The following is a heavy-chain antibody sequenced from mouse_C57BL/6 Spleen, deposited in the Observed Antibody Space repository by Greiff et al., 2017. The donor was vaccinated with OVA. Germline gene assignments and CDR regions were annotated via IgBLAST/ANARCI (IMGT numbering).Heavy chain of an antibody. CDR3: ASGSSFAY. V-gene: IGHV1-69*01. J-gene: IGHJ3*01. CDR1: GYTFTSYW. Sequence: QVQLQQPGAELVMPGASVKLSCKASGYTFTSYWLHWVKQRPGQGLEWIGEIDPSDSYTNYNQKFKGKSTLTVDKSSSTAYMQLSSLTSEDSAVYYCASGSSFAYWGQGTLVTVSA. CDR2: IDPSDSYT.